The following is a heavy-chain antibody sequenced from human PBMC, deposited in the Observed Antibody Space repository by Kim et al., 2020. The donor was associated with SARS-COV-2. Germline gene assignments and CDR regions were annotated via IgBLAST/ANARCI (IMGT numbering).Heavy chain of an antibody. CDR3: ARLASIAAAGWGYFQH. D-gene: IGHD6-13*01. Sequence: SLKSRVTISVDTSKNQFSLKLSSVTAADTAVYYCARLASIAAAGWGYFQHWGQGTLVTVSS. V-gene: IGHV4-39*01. J-gene: IGHJ1*01.